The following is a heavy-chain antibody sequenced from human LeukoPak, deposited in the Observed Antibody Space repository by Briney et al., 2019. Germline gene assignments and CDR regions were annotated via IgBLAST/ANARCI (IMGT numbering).Heavy chain of an antibody. CDR2: INGDGSST. D-gene: IGHD3-9*01. J-gene: IGHJ1*01. CDR1: GFTFSSYA. Sequence: GGSLRLSCAASGFTFSSYAMSWVRQAPDEGLVWVSRINGDGSSTNYADSVKGRFTISRDSAKSTLYLHMDSLRAEDTAIYYCARGDTRYKKFPHWGQGTLVTVSS. CDR3: ARGDTRYKKFPH. V-gene: IGHV3-74*01.